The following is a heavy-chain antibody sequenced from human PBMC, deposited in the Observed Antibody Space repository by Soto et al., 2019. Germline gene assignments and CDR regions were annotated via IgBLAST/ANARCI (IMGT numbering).Heavy chain of an antibody. CDR1: GYTFTGYY. D-gene: IGHD3-3*01. Sequence: AASVKVSCKASGYTFTGYYMHWVRQAPGQGLEWMGWINPNSGGTNYAQKFQGWVTMTRDTSISTAYMELSRLRSDDTAVYYCARATPPMEKMDYWGQGTLVTVSS. J-gene: IGHJ4*02. CDR2: INPNSGGT. V-gene: IGHV1-2*04. CDR3: ARATPPMEKMDY.